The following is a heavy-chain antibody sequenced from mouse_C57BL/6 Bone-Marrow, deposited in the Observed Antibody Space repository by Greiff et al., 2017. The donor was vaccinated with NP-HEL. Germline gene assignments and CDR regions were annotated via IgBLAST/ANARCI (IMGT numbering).Heavy chain of an antibody. CDR3: ARYYYGSSYFDY. J-gene: IGHJ2*01. V-gene: IGHV5-17*01. Sequence: EVHLVESGGGLVKPGGSLKLSCAASGFTFSDYGMHWVRQAPEKGLEWVAYISSGSSTIYSADTVKGRFTISRDNAKNTLFLQMTSLRSEDTAMYYCARYYYGSSYFDYWGQGTTLTVSS. CDR1: GFTFSDYG. D-gene: IGHD1-1*01. CDR2: ISSGSSTI.